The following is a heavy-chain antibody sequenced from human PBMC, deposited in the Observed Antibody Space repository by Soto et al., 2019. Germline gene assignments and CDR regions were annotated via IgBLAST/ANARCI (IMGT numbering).Heavy chain of an antibody. Sequence: GASVKVSCKASGYTLTSYPMHWVRQAPGQRLEWMGWINAGNGNTKYSQKFQGRVTITRDTSASTAYMELSSLRSEDTAVYYCARDRTMYSSSSPASDYYGMDVWGQGTTVTVSS. CDR1: GYTLTSYP. D-gene: IGHD6-6*01. CDR3: ARDRTMYSSSSPASDYYGMDV. CDR2: INAGNGNT. J-gene: IGHJ6*02. V-gene: IGHV1-3*01.